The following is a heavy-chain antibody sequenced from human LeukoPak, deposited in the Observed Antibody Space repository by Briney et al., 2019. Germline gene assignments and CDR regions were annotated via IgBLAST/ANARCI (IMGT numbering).Heavy chain of an antibody. J-gene: IGHJ3*02. CDR2: IYYSGST. V-gene: IGHV4-39*01. D-gene: IGHD4-23*01. CDR1: GGSISSSSYY. CDR3: ARTHDYGGNSGPFDI. Sequence: PSETLSLTCTVSGGSISSSSYYWGWIRQPPGKGLEWIGSIYYSGSTYYNPSLKSRVTISVDTSKNQFSLKLSSVTAADTAVYYCARTHDYGGNSGPFDIWGQGTMVTVSS.